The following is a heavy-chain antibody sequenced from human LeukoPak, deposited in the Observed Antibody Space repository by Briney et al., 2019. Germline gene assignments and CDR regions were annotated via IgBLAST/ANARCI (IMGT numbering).Heavy chain of an antibody. J-gene: IGHJ4*02. D-gene: IGHD3-22*01. V-gene: IGHV4-39*07. CDR3: ARDLSSSGYPYPFDY. Sequence: PSETLSLTCTVSGGSISSSSYYWGWIRQPPGKGLEWIGSIYYSGSTYYNPSLKSRVTISVDTSKNQFSLKLSSVTAADTAVYYCARDLSSSGYPYPFDYWGQGTLVTVSS. CDR2: IYYSGST. CDR1: GGSISSSSYY.